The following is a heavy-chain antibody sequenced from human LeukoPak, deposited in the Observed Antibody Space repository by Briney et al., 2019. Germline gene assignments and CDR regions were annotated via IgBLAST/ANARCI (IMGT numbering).Heavy chain of an antibody. CDR1: GGTFSSYA. CDR2: ISAYNGNT. CDR3: ARERRVVVTATNQPNDAFDI. J-gene: IGHJ3*02. Sequence: ASVKVSCKASGGTFSSYAISWVRQAPGQGLEWMGWISAYNGNTNYAQKLQGRVTMTTDTSTSTAYMELRSLRSDDTAVYYCARERRVVVTATNQPNDAFDIWGQGTMVTVSS. V-gene: IGHV1-18*01. D-gene: IGHD2-21*02.